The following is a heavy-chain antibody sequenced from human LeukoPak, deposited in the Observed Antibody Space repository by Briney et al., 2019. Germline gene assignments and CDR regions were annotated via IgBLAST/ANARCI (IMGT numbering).Heavy chain of an antibody. J-gene: IGHJ4*02. CDR1: GFTFSSYA. CDR2: ISGSGGST. D-gene: IGHD5-18*01. V-gene: IGHV3-23*01. Sequence: GGSLRLSCAASGFTFSSYAMSWVRQAPGKGLEWVSAISGSGGSTYYADSVKGRFAISRDNSKNTLYLQMNSLRAEDTAVYYCAKDGDWEYSYGAPAYFDYWGQGTLVTVSS. CDR3: AKDGDWEYSYGAPAYFDY.